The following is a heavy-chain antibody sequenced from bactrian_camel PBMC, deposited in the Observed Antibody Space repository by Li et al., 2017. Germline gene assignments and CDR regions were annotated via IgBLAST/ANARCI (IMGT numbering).Heavy chain of an antibody. Sequence: EVQLVESGGGSVQAGGSLRLSCASSEYIYNHHCMGWFRQAPGKEREGVAAVFTNHGGATYYADSVKGRFTISRDDAKITMYLQMNNLQPEDTAMYYCAADERGYIVSTTRPDYWGQGTQVTVS. CDR1: EYIYNHHC. D-gene: IGHD2*01. CDR2: FTNHGGAT. CDR3: AADERGYIVSTTRPDY. V-gene: IGHV3S40*01. J-gene: IGHJ4*01.